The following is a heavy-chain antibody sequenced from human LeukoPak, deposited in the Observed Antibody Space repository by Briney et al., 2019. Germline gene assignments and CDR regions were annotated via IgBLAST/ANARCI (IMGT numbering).Heavy chain of an antibody. D-gene: IGHD3-9*01. V-gene: IGHV3-30*03. CDR1: GFTFSSYG. CDR3: AREDDDILTGHGGYFDY. J-gene: IGHJ4*02. Sequence: GGSLRLSCAASGFTFSSYGMHWVRQAPGKGLEWVAVISYDGSNKYYADSVKGRFTISRDNAKNSLYLQMNSLRAEDTAVYYCAREDDDILTGHGGYFDYWGQGTLVTVSS. CDR2: ISYDGSNK.